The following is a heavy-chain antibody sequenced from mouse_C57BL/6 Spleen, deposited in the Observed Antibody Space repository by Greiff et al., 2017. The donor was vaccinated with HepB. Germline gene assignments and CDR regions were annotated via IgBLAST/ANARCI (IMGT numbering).Heavy chain of an antibody. J-gene: IGHJ1*03. Sequence: VQLQQSGAELVRPGASVKLSCKASGYTFTDYYINWVKQRPGQGLEWIARIYPGSGNTYYNEKFKGKATLTAEKSSSTAYMQLSSLTSEDSAVYFCAREYYSNYGWYFDVWGTGTTVTVSS. CDR1: GYTFTDYY. V-gene: IGHV1-76*01. D-gene: IGHD2-5*01. CDR2: IYPGSGNT. CDR3: AREYYSNYGWYFDV.